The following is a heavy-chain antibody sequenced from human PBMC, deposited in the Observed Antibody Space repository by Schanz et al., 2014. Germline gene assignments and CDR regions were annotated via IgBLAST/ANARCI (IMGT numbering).Heavy chain of an antibody. D-gene: IGHD6-13*01. J-gene: IGHJ4*02. CDR1: GGTFSTYP. CDR3: ASSGAGYSSSWDFDY. Sequence: QVQLVQSGAEVKKPGASVKVSCKASGGTFSTYPINWLRQAPGQGLEWMGRISPYNGNTNYAQKLQGRVTITADKSTFTAYMDVSSLRSEDTAVYYCASSGAGYSSSWDFDYWGQGTLVTVSS. CDR2: ISPYNGNT. V-gene: IGHV1-18*04.